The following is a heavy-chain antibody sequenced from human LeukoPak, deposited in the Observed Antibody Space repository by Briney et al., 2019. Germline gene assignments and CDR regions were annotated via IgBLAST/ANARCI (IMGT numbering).Heavy chain of an antibody. CDR1: GFTFSSYS. V-gene: IGHV3-23*01. CDR3: AKDRPNYYGSNGHYYRRDGDY. J-gene: IGHJ4*02. CDR2: TSGDGGAT. Sequence: GGSLRLSCAASGFTFSSYSMNWVRQAPGKGLEWVSSTSGDGGATCYSNSVKGCFTISRDNSRNTLYLQMNSLRAEDTAVYYCAKDRPNYYGSNGHYYRRDGDYWGQGTLVTVSS. D-gene: IGHD3-22*01.